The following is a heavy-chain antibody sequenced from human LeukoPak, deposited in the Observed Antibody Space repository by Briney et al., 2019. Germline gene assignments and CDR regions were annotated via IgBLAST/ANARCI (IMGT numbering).Heavy chain of an antibody. CDR1: GGSISSSSYY. V-gene: IGHV4-39*07. CDR3: ARGRGNTALGWFDP. D-gene: IGHD4-23*01. Sequence: SETLSLTCTVSGGSISSSSYYWGWIRQPPGKGLEWIGSIYYSGSTYYNTSLKSRVTISVDTSKNQFSLKLSSVTAADTAVYYCARGRGNTALGWFDPWGQGTLVTVSS. J-gene: IGHJ5*02. CDR2: IYYSGST.